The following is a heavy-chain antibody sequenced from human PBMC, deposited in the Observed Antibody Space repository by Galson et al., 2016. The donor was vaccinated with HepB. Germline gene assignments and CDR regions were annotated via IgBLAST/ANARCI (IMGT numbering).Heavy chain of an antibody. J-gene: IGHJ4*02. CDR2: VSAGDYT. Sequence: SLRLSCAASGFTFSSYAMSWVRQAPGKGLEWVSAVSAGDYTWHADSVRGRFTISRDTSKNTQYLQMNSLRADDTALYFCAREAYYDVLTTNYSPKFDYWGQGTLVTVSS. CDR3: AREAYYDVLTTNYSPKFDY. V-gene: IGHV3-23*01. D-gene: IGHD3-9*01. CDR1: GFTFSSYA.